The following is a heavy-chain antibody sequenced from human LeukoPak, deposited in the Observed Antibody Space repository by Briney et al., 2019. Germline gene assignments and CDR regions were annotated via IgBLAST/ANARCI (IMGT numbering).Heavy chain of an antibody. CDR2: IYYTGTT. Sequence: SETLSLTCSVSGGSMSSYYWSWIRQPPGKGLEWIGYIYYTGTTNYNPSLKSRVTISEDTSKNEFSLKLTSVTAADTAVYYCARVPHHSGYYFDYWGQGTLVTVSS. CDR3: ARVPHHSGYYFDY. D-gene: IGHD3-10*01. J-gene: IGHJ4*02. CDR1: GGSMSSYY. V-gene: IGHV4-59*01.